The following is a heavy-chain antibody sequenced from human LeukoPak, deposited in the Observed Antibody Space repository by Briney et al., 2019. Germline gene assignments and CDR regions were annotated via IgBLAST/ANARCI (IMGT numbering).Heavy chain of an antibody. CDR1: GGSFNSYV. D-gene: IGHD3-22*01. CDR2: IIPILDVA. Sequence: SVKVSCKASGGSFNSYVITWVRQAPGQGLEWMGRIIPILDVANFAQKFRGRVTITADKSTNTAHMELSGLTSEDTAIYYCTREGVYSPDVSGYHRDAFDIWGQGTLVTVSS. CDR3: TREGVYSPDVSGYHRDAFDI. V-gene: IGHV1-69*04. J-gene: IGHJ3*02.